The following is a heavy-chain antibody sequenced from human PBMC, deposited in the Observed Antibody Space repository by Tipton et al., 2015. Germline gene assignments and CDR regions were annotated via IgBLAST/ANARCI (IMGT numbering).Heavy chain of an antibody. D-gene: IGHD3-22*01. CDR1: GFTFSSYS. J-gene: IGHJ4*02. Sequence: GSLRLSCAASGFTFSSYSMSWVRQAPGKGLEWVSTVSGRGGSTYYADSVKGRFTISRDNAKNTLYLQMHSLRAEDTAVYSCARGALNYDSSGYQRIVDYWGQGTLVTVSS. CDR3: ARGALNYDSSGYQRIVDY. CDR2: VSGRGGST. V-gene: IGHV3-23*01.